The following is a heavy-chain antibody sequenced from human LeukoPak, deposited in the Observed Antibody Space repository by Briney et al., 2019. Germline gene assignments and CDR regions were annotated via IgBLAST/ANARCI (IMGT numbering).Heavy chain of an antibody. Sequence: PSETLSLTCAVYGGSFSGYYWSWIRQPPGKGLEWIGEINHSGSTNYNPSLKSRVTISVDTTKNQFSLKLSSVTAADPAVYYCARARGDILTSYYYGYWGQGTLVTVSS. J-gene: IGHJ4*02. CDR3: ARARGDILTSYYYGY. D-gene: IGHD3-9*01. CDR1: GGSFSGYY. V-gene: IGHV4-34*01. CDR2: INHSGST.